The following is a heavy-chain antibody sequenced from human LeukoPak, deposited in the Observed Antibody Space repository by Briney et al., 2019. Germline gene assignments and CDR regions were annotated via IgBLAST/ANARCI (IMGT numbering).Heavy chain of an antibody. CDR2: IKQDESER. D-gene: IGHD5-18*01. J-gene: IGHJ4*02. V-gene: IGHV3-7*01. CDR3: ARQAPRGGYSYGKLGY. CDR1: GFSFSSYW. Sequence: GGSLRLSCEGSGFSFSSYWMTWVRQSPGKGPEWVANIKQDESERYTVDSVKGRFTISRDNAKNSVYLHMNSLRAEDTAVYYCARQAPRGGYSYGKLGYWGQGTLVTVSS.